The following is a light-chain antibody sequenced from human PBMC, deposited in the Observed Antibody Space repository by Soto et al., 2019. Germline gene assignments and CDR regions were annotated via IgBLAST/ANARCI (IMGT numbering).Light chain of an antibody. CDR1: QTISSG. CDR3: QQANSFPRT. Sequence: DIQMTQSPSTLSGSVGDRVTITCRASQTISSGLAWYHKKPWKAPKLLIYAASSLQSGVPSRFSRRGSGTDFTLTISSLQPEDFATYDCQQANSFPRTFGQGTKGDIK. V-gene: IGKV1-12*01. J-gene: IGKJ1*01. CDR2: AAS.